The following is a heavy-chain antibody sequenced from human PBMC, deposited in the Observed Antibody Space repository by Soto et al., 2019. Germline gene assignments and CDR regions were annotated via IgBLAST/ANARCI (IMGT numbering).Heavy chain of an antibody. D-gene: IGHD2-2*01. Sequence: QVQLVESGGGVVQPGRSLRLSCAASGFTFSSYGMHWVRQAPGKGLEWVAVIWYDGSNKYYADSVKGRFTISRDNSKNTLYLQMNSLRAEDTAVYYCARDPDCSSTSCDPVSWGQGTLVTVSS. CDR3: ARDPDCSSTSCDPVS. J-gene: IGHJ5*02. V-gene: IGHV3-33*01. CDR1: GFTFSSYG. CDR2: IWYDGSNK.